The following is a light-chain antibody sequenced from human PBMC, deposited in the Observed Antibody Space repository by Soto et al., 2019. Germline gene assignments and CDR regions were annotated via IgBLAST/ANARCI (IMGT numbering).Light chain of an antibody. V-gene: IGLV2-14*01. J-gene: IGLJ1*01. Sequence: SSPAQPASLFWSPGQPLTHSCPGTSTDVGRYNYVSWYQQHPGKAPKLMIYDVANRPSGVSNRFSGSKSGITASLTISGLQAEDEADYYCSSYTTSSTYVFGTGTKVTVL. CDR3: SSYTTSSTYV. CDR2: DVA. CDR1: STDVGRYNY.